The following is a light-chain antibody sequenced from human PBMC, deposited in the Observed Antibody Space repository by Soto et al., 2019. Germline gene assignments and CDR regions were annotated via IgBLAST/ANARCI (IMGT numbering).Light chain of an antibody. CDR3: QSYDSSLSGVV. CDR2: GNS. J-gene: IGLJ2*01. CDR1: SSNIGAGYD. Sequence: QAVVTQPPSVSGAPGQRVTISCTGSSSNIGAGYDVHWYQQFPGTAPKHLIYGNSNRPSGVPDRFSGSKSGTSASLAITGLRAEDEADYYCQSYDSSLSGVVFGGGTKLTVL. V-gene: IGLV1-40*01.